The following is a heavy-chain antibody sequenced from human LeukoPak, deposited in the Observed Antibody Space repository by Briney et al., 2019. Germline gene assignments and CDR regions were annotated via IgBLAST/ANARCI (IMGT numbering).Heavy chain of an antibody. J-gene: IGHJ4*02. CDR1: GFTFRSYE. V-gene: IGHV3-7*01. D-gene: IGHD4/OR15-4a*01. Sequence: GGSLRLSCVASGFTFRSYEMNWVRQAPGKGLEWVANIKQDGNEKYYADSVKGRFTISRDNGKNSLDLQMNSLRADDTAVYYCARDTLGEGEDANYAVYYFDYWGQGTVVTVSS. CDR3: ARDTLGEGEDANYAVYYFDY. CDR2: IKQDGNEK.